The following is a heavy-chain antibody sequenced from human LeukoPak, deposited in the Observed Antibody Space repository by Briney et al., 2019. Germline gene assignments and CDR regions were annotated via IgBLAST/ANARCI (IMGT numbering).Heavy chain of an antibody. V-gene: IGHV1-3*01. CDR2: INAGNGNT. D-gene: IGHD6-13*01. CDR1: GYTFTSYG. CDR3: ARGTTIAAAGTGGDY. Sequence: ASVTVSCTASGYTFTSYGINWVRQAPGQRLEWMGWINAGNGNTKYSQKFQGRVTITRDTSASTAYMELSSLRSEDTAVYYCARGTTIAAAGTGGDYWGQGTLVTVSS. J-gene: IGHJ4*02.